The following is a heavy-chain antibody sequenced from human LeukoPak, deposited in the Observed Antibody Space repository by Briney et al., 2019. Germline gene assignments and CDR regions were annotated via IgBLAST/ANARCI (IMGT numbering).Heavy chain of an antibody. CDR1: GFTFSKYD. D-gene: IGHD6-19*01. CDR3: AKDLSRAVAADWFDP. J-gene: IGHJ5*02. Sequence: GGSLRLSCAASGFTFSKYDMSWVRQAPGKGLEWVSSISDSGGSTYYADSVKGRFTISRDNSKNTLYLQMTNLRAADTAVYYCAKDLSRAVAADWFDPWGQGSLVTVSS. CDR2: ISDSGGST. V-gene: IGHV3-23*01.